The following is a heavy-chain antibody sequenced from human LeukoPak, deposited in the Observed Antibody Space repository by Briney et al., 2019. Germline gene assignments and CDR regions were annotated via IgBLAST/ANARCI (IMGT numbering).Heavy chain of an antibody. CDR2: ISSSSSTI. D-gene: IGHD6-19*01. J-gene: IGHJ4*02. Sequence: GGSLRLSCAASGFTFSTYIMNWVRQAPGKGLEWVSYISSSSSTIYYADSVKGRFTISRDNAKNSLYLQMNSLRAEDTAVYYCARAGGRQWLVFFDFWGQGTLVTVSS. CDR3: ARAGGRQWLVFFDF. V-gene: IGHV3-48*04. CDR1: GFTFSTYI.